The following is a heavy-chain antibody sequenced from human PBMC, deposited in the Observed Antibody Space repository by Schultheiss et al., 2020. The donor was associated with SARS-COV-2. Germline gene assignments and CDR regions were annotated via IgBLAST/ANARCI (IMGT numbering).Heavy chain of an antibody. D-gene: IGHD3-22*01. CDR2: ISSSSSYI. J-gene: IGHJ4*02. CDR3: ARDSSGYFRYYFDY. CDR1: GFTFSSYG. V-gene: IGHV3-21*01. Sequence: GGSLRLSCAASGFTFSSYGMHWVRQAPGKGLEWVSSISSSSSYIYYADSVKGRFTISRDNAKNSLYLQMNSLRAEDTAVYYCARDSSGYFRYYFDYWGQGTLVTVSS.